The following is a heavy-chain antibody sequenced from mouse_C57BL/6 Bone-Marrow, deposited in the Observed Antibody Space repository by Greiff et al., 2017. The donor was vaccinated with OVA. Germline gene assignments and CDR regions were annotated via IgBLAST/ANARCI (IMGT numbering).Heavy chain of an antibody. CDR3: ARGEYDYDKFAY. CDR2: IYPGSGNT. V-gene: IGHV1-76*01. Sequence: VKLVESGAELVRPGASVKLSCKASGYTFTDYYINWVKQRPGQGLEWIARIYPGSGNTYYNEKFKGKATLTAEKSSSTAYMQLSSLTSEDSAVYFCARGEYDYDKFAYWGQGTLVTVSA. D-gene: IGHD2-4*01. J-gene: IGHJ3*01. CDR1: GYTFTDYY.